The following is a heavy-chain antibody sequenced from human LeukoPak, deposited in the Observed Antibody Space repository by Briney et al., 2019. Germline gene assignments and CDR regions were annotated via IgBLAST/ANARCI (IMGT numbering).Heavy chain of an antibody. Sequence: GESLKISCKGSGYSFTSYWIGWVRQMPGKGLEWMGIIYPGDSDTRYSPSFQGQVTISADKSISTAYLQWSSLKASDTAMYYCASSIRGVSLYCSGGSCYSSAFDIWGQGTMVTVSS. J-gene: IGHJ3*02. CDR2: IYPGDSDT. CDR1: GYSFTSYW. V-gene: IGHV5-51*01. CDR3: ASSIRGVSLYCSGGSCYSSAFDI. D-gene: IGHD2-15*01.